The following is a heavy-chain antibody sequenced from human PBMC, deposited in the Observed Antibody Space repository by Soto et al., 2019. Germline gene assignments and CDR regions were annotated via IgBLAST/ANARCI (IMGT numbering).Heavy chain of an antibody. J-gene: IGHJ5*02. D-gene: IGHD6-6*01. CDR1: GGSISSGGYY. Sequence: PSETLSLTCTVSGGSISSGGYYWSWIRQHPGKGLEWIGYIYYSGSTYYNPSLKSRVTISVDTSKNQFSLKLSSVTAADTAVYYCARAAVRHNWFDPRRQGTPVTVSP. V-gene: IGHV4-31*03. CDR3: ARAAVRHNWFDP. CDR2: IYYSGST.